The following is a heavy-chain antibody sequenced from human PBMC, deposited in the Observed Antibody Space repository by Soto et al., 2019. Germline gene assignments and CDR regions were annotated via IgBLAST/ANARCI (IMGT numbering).Heavy chain of an antibody. CDR2: IWYDGTNK. V-gene: IGHV3-33*01. J-gene: IGHJ2*01. CDR3: ARGPMTTVTTWGDWYFDL. CDR1: GFTFSSYG. D-gene: IGHD4-17*01. Sequence: QVQLVESGGGVVQPGRSLRLSCATSGFTFSSYGMHWVRQGPGKGLEWVAVIWYDGTNKYYADSVNGRFTISRDDSKNTLYLQMNSLRAEDTAVYYWARGPMTTVTTWGDWYFDLWGRGTLVTVSS.